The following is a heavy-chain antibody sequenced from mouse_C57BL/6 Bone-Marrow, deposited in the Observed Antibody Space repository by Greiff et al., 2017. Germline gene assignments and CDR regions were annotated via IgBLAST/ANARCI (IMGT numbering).Heavy chain of an antibody. V-gene: IGHV1-81*01. CDR1: GYTFTSYG. D-gene: IGHD1-1*01. CDR2: IYPRSGNT. CDR3: ARGGTTVVATKAY. Sequence: QVQLQQSGAELARPGASVKLSCKASGYTFTSYGISWVKQRTGQGLEWIGEIYPRSGNTYYNEKFKGKATLTADKSSSTAYMELRSLTSEDSAVYFCARGGTTVVATKAYWGQGTLVTVSA. J-gene: IGHJ3*01.